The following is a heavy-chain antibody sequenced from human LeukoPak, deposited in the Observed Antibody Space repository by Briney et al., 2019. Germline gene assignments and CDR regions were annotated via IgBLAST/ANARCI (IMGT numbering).Heavy chain of an antibody. J-gene: IGHJ6*02. CDR1: GFTFSSYA. D-gene: IGHD6-6*01. CDR3: AGDIGAARPYYYYGMDV. Sequence: QTGGSLRLSCAASGFTFSSYAMSWVRQAPGKGLEWVSAISASGGSTYYADSVKGRFTISRDNSKNTLYLQMNSLRAEDTAVYYCAGDIGAARPYYYYGMDVWGQGTTVTVSS. CDR2: ISASGGST. V-gene: IGHV3-23*01.